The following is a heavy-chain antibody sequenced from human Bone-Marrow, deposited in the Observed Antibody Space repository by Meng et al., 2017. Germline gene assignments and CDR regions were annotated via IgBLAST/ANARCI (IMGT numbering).Heavy chain of an antibody. CDR3: ARYDFQGEYYYYYYGMDV. V-gene: IGHV3-7*01. Sequence: GGSLRLSCAASGFSFSSYWMSWVRQAPGKGLEWVANIKQDGSEKYYVDSVKGRFTTSRDNAKNSLYLQMNSLRAEDTAVYYCARYDFQGEYYYYYYGMDVWGQGTMVTVSS. CDR2: IKQDGSEK. D-gene: IGHD3/OR15-3a*01. CDR1: GFSFSSYW. J-gene: IGHJ6*02.